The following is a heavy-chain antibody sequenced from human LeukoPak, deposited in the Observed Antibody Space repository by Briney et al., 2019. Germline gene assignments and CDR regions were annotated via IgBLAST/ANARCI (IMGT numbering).Heavy chain of an antibody. CDR2: ISSSGSTI. CDR1: GFTFSSYS. V-gene: IGHV3-48*04. J-gene: IGHJ5*02. Sequence: GGSLRLSCAASGFTFSSYSMNWVRQAPGKGLEWVSYISSSGSTIYYADSVKGRFTISRDNAKNSLYLQMNSLRAEDTAVYYCARDWGYCSSTSCYNWFDPWGQGTLVTVSS. D-gene: IGHD2-2*01. CDR3: ARDWGYCSSTSCYNWFDP.